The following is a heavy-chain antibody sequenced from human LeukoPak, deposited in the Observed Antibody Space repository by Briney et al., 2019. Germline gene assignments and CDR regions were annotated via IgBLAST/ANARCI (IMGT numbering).Heavy chain of an antibody. J-gene: IGHJ6*02. CDR2: FDPEDGET. CDR1: GYTLTELS. D-gene: IGHD6-19*01. CDR3: ATCFRIAVAGTYYYYYGMDV. Sequence: ASVKVSCKVSGYTLTELSMHWVRQAPGKGLEWMGGFDPEDGETIYAQKFQGRVTMTEDTSTDTAYMELSSLRSEDTAVNYCATCFRIAVAGTYYYYYGMDVWGQGTTVTVSS. V-gene: IGHV1-24*01.